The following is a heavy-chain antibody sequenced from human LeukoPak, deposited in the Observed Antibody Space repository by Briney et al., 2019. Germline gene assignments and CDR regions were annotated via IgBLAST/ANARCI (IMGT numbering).Heavy chain of an antibody. CDR1: GFTFSTYW. D-gene: IGHD2-2*01. J-gene: IGHJ6*02. Sequence: GGSLRLSCAASGFTFSTYWMSWVRQAPGKGLEWVANIKQDGSQKYYGDSVKGRFTISRDNAKNSLYLQMNSLRAEDTAVYFGARVLAVPAAFYFYYGLDVWGQGTTVTVSS. CDR2: IKQDGSQK. CDR3: ARVLAVPAAFYFYYGLDV. V-gene: IGHV3-7*04.